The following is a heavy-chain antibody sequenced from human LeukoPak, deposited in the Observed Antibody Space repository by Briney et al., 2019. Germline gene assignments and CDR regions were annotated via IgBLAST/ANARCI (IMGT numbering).Heavy chain of an antibody. CDR1: GYSFPTYW. Sequence: KPGESLKISCQGSGYSFPTYWITWVRPMPGKGLEWMGIIYPDESNIRYSPSFQGQVTISADKSISTAYLQWSSLKASDTAMYYCARPPSRGYSSSFEYWGQGTLVTVSS. CDR2: IYPDESNI. D-gene: IGHD2-2*03. V-gene: IGHV5-51*01. J-gene: IGHJ4*02. CDR3: ARPPSRGYSSSFEY.